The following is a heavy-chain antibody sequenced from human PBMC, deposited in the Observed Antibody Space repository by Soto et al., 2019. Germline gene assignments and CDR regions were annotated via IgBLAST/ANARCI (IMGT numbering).Heavy chain of an antibody. CDR1: GDTFSNCS. D-gene: IGHD6-19*01. CDR3: ATSSPYIFIGTPAGNHFYYAMDV. CDR2: IIPLFGTT. Sequence: QVQLVQSGAEVKKPGSSVKVSCKASGDTFSNCSISWLRQAPGQGLEWMGGIIPLFGTTYYEEKFQGRVTVFADGSTSTAYMELSGLRSADTAVYYCATSSPYIFIGTPAGNHFYYAMDVWGQGTTVTVSS. J-gene: IGHJ6*02. V-gene: IGHV1-69*01.